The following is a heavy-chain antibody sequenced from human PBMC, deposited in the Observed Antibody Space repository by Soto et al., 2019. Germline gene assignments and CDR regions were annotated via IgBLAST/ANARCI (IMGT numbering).Heavy chain of an antibody. V-gene: IGHV3-23*01. J-gene: IGHJ4*02. CDR2: IHSSGRSS. D-gene: IGHD2-21*01. Sequence: PVGPHRLSGVPSWLGSVDYASAWMRQAPGQGLQWVSSIHSSGRSSYYTDAVKGRFTVSRDDSQINVYLQMNTLRVDDTARYFCMGGYVVAIMDYWGQGTLVT. CDR1: WLGSVDYA. CDR3: MGGYVVAIMDY.